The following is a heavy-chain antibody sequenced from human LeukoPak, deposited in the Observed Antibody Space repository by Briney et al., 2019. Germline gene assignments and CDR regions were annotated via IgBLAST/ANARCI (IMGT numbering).Heavy chain of an antibody. CDR2: INHSGSA. CDR1: GGSFSGYY. J-gene: IGHJ4*02. CDR3: AAVPESYYTVYYFNH. Sequence: SETLSLTCAVYGGSFSGYYWSWIRQPPGKGLEWIAEINHSGSAKYNPSLKSRVTMSVDTSKNQFSLRLTSVTAADTAVYYCAAVPESYYTVYYFNHWGQGTLVTVSS. D-gene: IGHD3-10*01. V-gene: IGHV4-34*01.